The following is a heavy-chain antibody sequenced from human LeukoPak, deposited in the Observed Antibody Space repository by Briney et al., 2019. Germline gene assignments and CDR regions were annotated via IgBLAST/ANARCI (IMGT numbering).Heavy chain of an antibody. D-gene: IGHD2-21*02. CDR1: GYTFTGCY. Sequence: ASVKVSCKASGYTFTGCYMHWVRQAPGQGLEWMGWINPNSGGTNYAQKFQGRVTMTRDTSISTAYMELSRLRSDDTAVYYCARSSAYCGGDCFLDVWGQGTTVTVSS. CDR2: INPNSGGT. V-gene: IGHV1-2*02. CDR3: ARSSAYCGGDCFLDV. J-gene: IGHJ6*02.